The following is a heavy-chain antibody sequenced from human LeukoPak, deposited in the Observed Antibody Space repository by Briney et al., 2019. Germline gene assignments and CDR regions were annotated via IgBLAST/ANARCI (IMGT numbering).Heavy chain of an antibody. D-gene: IGHD6-19*01. J-gene: IGHJ4*02. CDR3: AKDIRSSGWYGYFDY. CDR2: ISWDGGST. CDR1: GFTFDDYT. Sequence: GGSLRLSCAASGFTFDDYTMHWVHQAPGKGLEWVSLISWDGGSTYYADSVKGRFTISRDNSKNSLYLQMNSLRTEDTALYYCAKDIRSSGWYGYFDYWGQGTLVTVSS. V-gene: IGHV3-43*01.